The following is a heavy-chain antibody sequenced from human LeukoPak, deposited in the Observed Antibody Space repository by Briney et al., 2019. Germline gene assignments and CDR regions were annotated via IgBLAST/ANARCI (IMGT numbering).Heavy chain of an antibody. Sequence: ASVKVSWKVSGYTFTDYYMHWVQRAPGKGLEWMGLVDPEDGETIYAEKFQGRVTITADTSTDTAYMELSSLRSEDTAVYYCATDECSSTSCYPYYMDVWGKGTTVTVSS. CDR1: GYTFTDYY. V-gene: IGHV1-69-2*01. D-gene: IGHD2-2*01. J-gene: IGHJ6*03. CDR3: ATDECSSTSCYPYYMDV. CDR2: VDPEDGET.